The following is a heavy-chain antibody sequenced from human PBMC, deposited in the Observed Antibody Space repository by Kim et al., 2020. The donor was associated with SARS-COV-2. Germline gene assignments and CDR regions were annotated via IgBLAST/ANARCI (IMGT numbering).Heavy chain of an antibody. CDR3: ARGSNIVVVTAIQV. Sequence: NPSLKSRVTISVDTSKNQFSLKLSSVTAADTAVYYCARGSNIVVVTAIQVWGRGTLVTVSS. J-gene: IGHJ2*01. V-gene: IGHV4-34*01. D-gene: IGHD2-21*02.